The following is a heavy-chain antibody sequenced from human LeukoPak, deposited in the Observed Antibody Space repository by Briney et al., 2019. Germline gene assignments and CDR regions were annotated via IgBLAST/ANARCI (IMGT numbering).Heavy chain of an antibody. Sequence: GRSLRLSCAASAFTFSSYGMHWVRQAPGKGLEWAAVISYDGSNKYYADSVKGRFTISRDNSKNTLYLQMNSLRAEDTAVYYCAKEVIAAAGRGTNWFDPWGQGTLVTVSS. V-gene: IGHV3-30*18. CDR1: AFTFSSYG. CDR3: AKEVIAAAGRGTNWFDP. J-gene: IGHJ5*02. D-gene: IGHD6-13*01. CDR2: ISYDGSNK.